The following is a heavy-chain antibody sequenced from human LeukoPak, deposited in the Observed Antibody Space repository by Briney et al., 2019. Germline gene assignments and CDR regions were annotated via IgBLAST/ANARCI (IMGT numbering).Heavy chain of an antibody. CDR3: ARFVIVVVPAAMVEFDY. CDR1: GYTFTSYG. CDR2: ISAYNGNT. J-gene: IGHJ4*02. Sequence: ASVKVSCKASGYTFTSYGISWVRQAPGQGLEWMGWISAYNGNTNYAQKLQGGVTMTTDTSTSTAYMELRSLRSDDTAVYYCARFVIVVVPAAMVEFDYWGQGTLVTVSS. D-gene: IGHD2-2*01. V-gene: IGHV1-18*01.